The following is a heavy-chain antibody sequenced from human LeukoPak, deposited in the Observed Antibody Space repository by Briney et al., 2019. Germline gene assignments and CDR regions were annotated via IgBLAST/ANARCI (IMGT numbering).Heavy chain of an antibody. D-gene: IGHD3-22*01. Sequence: GGSLRLSCAASGFTFRDYTMNWVRQAPGKGLEWVSAISKSGTYIKYADSVKGRFTISRDNAKNSLYLQMNSLRAEDTAVYYCARAKGYYYDSSGPAEIYYFDYWGQGTLVTVSS. V-gene: IGHV3-21*01. CDR3: ARAKGYYYDSSGPAEIYYFDY. CDR2: ISKSGTYI. J-gene: IGHJ4*02. CDR1: GFTFRDYT.